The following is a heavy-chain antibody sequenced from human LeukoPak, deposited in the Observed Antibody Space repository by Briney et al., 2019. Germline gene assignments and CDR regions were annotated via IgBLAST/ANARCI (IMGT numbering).Heavy chain of an antibody. J-gene: IGHJ3*02. D-gene: IGHD2-21*01. Sequence: ASVKVSCKVSGYTLTELSMHWVRQAPGKGLEWMGGFDPEDGETIYAQKFQGRVTMTEDTSTDTAYMELSSLRSEDTAVYYCATAIAYSDAFDIWGQGTMVTVSS. V-gene: IGHV1-24*01. CDR1: GYTLTELS. CDR2: FDPEDGET. CDR3: ATAIAYSDAFDI.